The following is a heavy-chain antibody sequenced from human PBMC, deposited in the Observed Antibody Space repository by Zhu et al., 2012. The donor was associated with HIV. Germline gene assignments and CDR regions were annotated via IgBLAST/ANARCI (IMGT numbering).Heavy chain of an antibody. D-gene: IGHD3-22*01. J-gene: IGHJ4*02. Sequence: EVQLVESGGGLVKPGGSLRLSCEASGFTFSDAWMSWVRQAPGKGLEWVGRIKSKVAGGTTIYAAPVKGRFTISRDDSKDTLYLQMNSLKTEDTAVYYCTRDHRYFQDTSGHDQWGQGPWSPSPQ. CDR3: TRDHRYFQDTSGHDQ. CDR1: GFTFSDAW. V-gene: IGHV3-15*01. CDR2: IKSKVAGGTT.